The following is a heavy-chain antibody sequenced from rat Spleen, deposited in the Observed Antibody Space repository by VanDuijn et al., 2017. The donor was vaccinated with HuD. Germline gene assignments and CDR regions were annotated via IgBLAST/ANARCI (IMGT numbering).Heavy chain of an antibody. CDR2: ISTGGVNA. CDR1: GVTFSNSA. J-gene: IGHJ2*01. D-gene: IGHD1-6*01. Sequence: EVQLVESGGGLVQPGRSLKLSCTASGVTFSNSAMAWVRQAQTKGLEWVASISTGGVNAYYRDSVKGLFTISRDNAQNTLYLQMNSLRSEDTATYYCARGGFFRYWGQGVMVTVSS. CDR3: ARGGFFRY. V-gene: IGHV5S13*01.